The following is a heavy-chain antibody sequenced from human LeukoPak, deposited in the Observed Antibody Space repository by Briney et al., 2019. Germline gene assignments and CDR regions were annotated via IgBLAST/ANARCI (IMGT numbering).Heavy chain of an antibody. Sequence: GASVKVSCKASGYTFTSYYMHWVRQAPGQRLEWMGWINAGNGNTKYSQKFQGRVTITRDTSASTAYMELSSLRSEDTAVYYCARDVSGSYGYFDYWGQGTLVTVSS. J-gene: IGHJ4*02. CDR1: GYTFTSYY. V-gene: IGHV1-3*01. D-gene: IGHD1-26*01. CDR2: INAGNGNT. CDR3: ARDVSGSYGYFDY.